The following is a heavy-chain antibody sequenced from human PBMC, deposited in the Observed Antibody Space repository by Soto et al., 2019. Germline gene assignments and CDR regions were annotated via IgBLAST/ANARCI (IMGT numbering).Heavy chain of an antibody. CDR1: GFTFSNSA. CDR3: AKAPRGTAAADD. V-gene: IGHV3-23*01. D-gene: IGHD2-21*02. CDR2: LSGSGSST. Sequence: GGSLRLSCAASGFTFSNSAMSWVRQAPGKGLEWVSALSGSGSSTYYADSVKGRFSISRDNSKNTLYLQMNSLRAEDTAVYYCAKAPRGTAAADDWGQGTLVTVSS. J-gene: IGHJ4*02.